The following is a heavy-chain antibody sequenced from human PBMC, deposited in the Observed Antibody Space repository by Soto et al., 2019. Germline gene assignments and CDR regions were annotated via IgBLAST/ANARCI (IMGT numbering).Heavy chain of an antibody. V-gene: IGHV1-3*01. CDR3: ARGGYYRNAFDI. D-gene: IGHD4-4*01. Sequence: VASVKVSCKASGYTFTSYAMHWVRQAPGQRLEWMGWINAGNGNTKYSQKFQGRVTITRDTSASTAYMELSSLRSEDTAVYYCARGGYYRNAFDIWGQGTMVTVSS. CDR1: GYTFTSYA. J-gene: IGHJ3*02. CDR2: INAGNGNT.